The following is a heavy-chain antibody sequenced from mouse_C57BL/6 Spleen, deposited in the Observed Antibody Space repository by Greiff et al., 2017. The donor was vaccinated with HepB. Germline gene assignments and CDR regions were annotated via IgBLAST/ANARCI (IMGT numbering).Heavy chain of an antibody. V-gene: IGHV1-72*01. CDR1: GYTFTSYW. J-gene: IGHJ4*01. CDR3: ASYGSSTGYYAMDY. D-gene: IGHD1-1*01. Sequence: VQLQQSGAELVKPGASVKLSCKASGYTFTSYWMHWVKQRPGRGLEWIGRIDPNSGGTKYNEKFKSKATLTVDNPSSTAYMQLISLTSEDSAVYCCASYGSSTGYYAMDYWGQGTSVTVSS. CDR2: IDPNSGGT.